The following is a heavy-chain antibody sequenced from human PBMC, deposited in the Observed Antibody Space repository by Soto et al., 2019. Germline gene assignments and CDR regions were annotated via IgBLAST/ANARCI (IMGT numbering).Heavy chain of an antibody. V-gene: IGHV1-18*01. CDR3: ARDWKGAEGFDP. D-gene: IGHD1-1*01. Sequence: QVQLVQSGAEVKKPGASVKVSCKASGYTFSTYGFSWVRQAPGQGLEWMGWIGADNGDTNYAQNFQGRVTMTTDTSTTTSYMELSGLTSDDTAVYFCARDWKGAEGFDPWGQGTLVTVSS. CDR2: IGADNGDT. J-gene: IGHJ5*02. CDR1: GYTFSTYG.